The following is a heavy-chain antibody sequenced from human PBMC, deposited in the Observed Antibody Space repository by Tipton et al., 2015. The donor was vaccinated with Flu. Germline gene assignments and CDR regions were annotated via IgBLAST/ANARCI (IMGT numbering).Heavy chain of an antibody. J-gene: IGHJ5*02. D-gene: IGHD5-12*01. CDR1: GGSFSAYY. CDR2: IYYSGST. Sequence: LRLSCAVYGGSFSAYYWSWIRQPPGKGLEWIGSIYYSGSTYYNPSLKSRVTISVDTSKNQFSLKLSSVTAADTAVYYCAREVATIGRWFDPWGQGTLVTVSS. V-gene: IGHV4-34*01. CDR3: AREVATIGRWFDP.